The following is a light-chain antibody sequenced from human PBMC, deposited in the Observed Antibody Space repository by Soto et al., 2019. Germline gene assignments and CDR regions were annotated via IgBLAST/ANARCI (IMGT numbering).Light chain of an antibody. J-gene: IGKJ1*01. CDR3: QQYGSSPRT. V-gene: IGKV3-15*01. CDR2: GAS. CDR1: QSVNSN. Sequence: EIVMTQSPATLSVSPGERATLSCRASQSVNSNLAWYQQTPGQAPRLLIYGASTRATGVPDRFSGTGSGTEFTLTISSLQSEDFAVYYCQQYGSSPRTFGQGTKVDIK.